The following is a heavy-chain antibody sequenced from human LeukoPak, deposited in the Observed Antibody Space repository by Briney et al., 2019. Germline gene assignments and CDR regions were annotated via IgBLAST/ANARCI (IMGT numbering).Heavy chain of an antibody. D-gene: IGHD4-23*01. V-gene: IGHV4-34*01. Sequence: SETLSLTCAVYSGSFSGYYWSWIRQPPGKGLEWIGEINHSGSTNYNPSLKSRVTISVDTSKNQFSLKLSSVTAADTAVYYCARFGGTRVGWYFDLWGRGTLVTVSS. CDR2: INHSGST. CDR3: ARFGGTRVGWYFDL. CDR1: SGSFSGYY. J-gene: IGHJ2*01.